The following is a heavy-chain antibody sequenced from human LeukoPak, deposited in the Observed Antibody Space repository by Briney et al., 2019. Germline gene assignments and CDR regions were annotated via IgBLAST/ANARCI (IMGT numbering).Heavy chain of an antibody. Sequence: ASVKVSCKASGYTFTIYDISWVRQAPGQGLEWMGWISSYNGNTNYAQKLQGRVTMTTDTSTSTVYMELSSLRSEDTAVYYCAREAITIFGVVRTQTTYGPHRFDPWGQGTLVTVSS. V-gene: IGHV1-18*01. CDR1: GYTFTIYD. CDR3: AREAITIFGVVRTQTTYGPHRFDP. J-gene: IGHJ5*02. CDR2: ISSYNGNT. D-gene: IGHD3-3*01.